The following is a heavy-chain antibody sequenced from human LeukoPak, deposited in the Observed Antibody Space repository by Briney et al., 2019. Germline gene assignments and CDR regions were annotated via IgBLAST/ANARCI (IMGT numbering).Heavy chain of an antibody. CDR3: AKGDDYGDYGSDY. CDR2: ISYDGSNK. V-gene: IGHV3-30*18. Sequence: GGSLRLSCAASGFTFSSYGMRWVRQAPGKGLEWVAVISYDGSNKYYADSVKGRFTISRGNSKNTLYLQMNSLRAEDTAVYYCAKGDDYGDYGSDYWGQGTLVTVSS. CDR1: GFTFSSYG. J-gene: IGHJ4*02. D-gene: IGHD4-17*01.